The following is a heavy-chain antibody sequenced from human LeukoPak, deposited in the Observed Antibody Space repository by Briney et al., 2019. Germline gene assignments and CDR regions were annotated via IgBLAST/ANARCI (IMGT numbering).Heavy chain of an antibody. Sequence: GGSLRLSCAASGFTFSSYGMHWVRQAPGKGLEWVAVIWYDGSTKYYAASVKGRFTITRDNSKNTLYLQMNSLRAEDTAVYYCARDRLAGQFDYWGQGTMVTVSS. CDR1: GFTFSSYG. CDR3: ARDRLAGQFDY. D-gene: IGHD3-16*01. V-gene: IGHV3-33*01. CDR2: IWYDGSTK. J-gene: IGHJ4*02.